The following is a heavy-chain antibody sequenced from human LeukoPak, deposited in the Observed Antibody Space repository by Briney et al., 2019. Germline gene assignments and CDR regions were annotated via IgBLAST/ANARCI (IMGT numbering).Heavy chain of an antibody. Sequence: GGSLRLSCAASGFTFSSYEMNWVRQAPGKGLEWVSYISSSGSTIYYADSVKGRFTISRDNAKNSLYLQMNSLRAEDTAVYYCARGRDKGIVATTIDYWGQGTLVTVSS. CDR3: ARGRDKGIVATTIDY. CDR1: GFTFSSYE. CDR2: ISSSGSTI. V-gene: IGHV3-48*03. J-gene: IGHJ4*02. D-gene: IGHD5-12*01.